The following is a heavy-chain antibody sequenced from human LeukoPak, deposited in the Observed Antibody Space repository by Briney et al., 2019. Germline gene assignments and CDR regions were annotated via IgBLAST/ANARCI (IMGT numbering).Heavy chain of an antibody. J-gene: IGHJ3*02. D-gene: IGHD1-26*01. CDR2: ISAYNGNT. V-gene: IGHV1-18*01. CDR3: ARGGSGSYWDGDGAFDI. CDR1: GYTFTSYG. Sequence: GASVKVSCKASGYTFTSYGISWVRQAPGQGLEWMGWISAYNGNTNYAQKLQGRVTMTTDTSTSTAYMELRSLRSDDTAVYYCARGGSGSYWDGDGAFDIWGQGTMVTVSS.